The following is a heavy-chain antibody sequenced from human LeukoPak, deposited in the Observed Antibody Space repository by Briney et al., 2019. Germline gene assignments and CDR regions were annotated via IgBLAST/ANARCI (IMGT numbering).Heavy chain of an antibody. CDR2: INSNGGTT. CDR3: VKMGTYCYDSSGSNY. Sequence: GGSLRLSCSASGFTFSSYAMHWVRQAPGKGLEYVSAINSNGGTTYYSDSVKGRFTISRDNSKNTLYLQMSSLRAEDTAVYYCVKMGTYCYDSSGSNYWGQGTLVTVSS. CDR1: GFTFSSYA. V-gene: IGHV3-64D*09. J-gene: IGHJ4*02. D-gene: IGHD3-22*01.